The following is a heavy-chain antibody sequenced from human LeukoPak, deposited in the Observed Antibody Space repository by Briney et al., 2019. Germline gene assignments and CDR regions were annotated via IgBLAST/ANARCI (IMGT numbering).Heavy chain of an antibody. Sequence: PGRSLRLSCAASGFTFSSYAMHWVRQAPGKGLEWVAVISYDGSNKYYADSVKGRFTISRDNSKNTLYLQMNSLRAEDTAVYYCARDASCYGSGSYYNGDYWGQGTLVTVSS. CDR3: ARDASCYGSGSYYNGDY. CDR1: GFTFSSYA. CDR2: ISYDGSNK. J-gene: IGHJ4*02. D-gene: IGHD3-10*01. V-gene: IGHV3-30*04.